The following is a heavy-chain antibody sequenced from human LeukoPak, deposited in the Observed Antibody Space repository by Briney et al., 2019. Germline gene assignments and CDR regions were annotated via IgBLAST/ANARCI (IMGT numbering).Heavy chain of an antibody. CDR1: GYTFTSYG. J-gene: IGHJ2*01. CDR3: ATDFHYDSSGYYYASWGTPPSRATFDL. D-gene: IGHD3-22*01. V-gene: IGHV1-18*01. Sequence: GASVKVSCKASGYTFTSYGISWVRQAPGQGLEWMGWISAYNGNTNYAQKFQGRVTMTEDTSTDTAYMELSSLRSEDTAVYYCATDFHYDSSGYYYASWGTPPSRATFDLWGRGTLVTVSS. CDR2: ISAYNGNT.